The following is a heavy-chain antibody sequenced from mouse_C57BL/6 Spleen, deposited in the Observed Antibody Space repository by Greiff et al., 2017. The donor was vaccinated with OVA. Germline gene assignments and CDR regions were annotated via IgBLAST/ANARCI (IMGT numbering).Heavy chain of an antibody. D-gene: IGHD1-1*01. CDR1: GYTFTSYW. J-gene: IGHJ4*01. CDR2: IDPSDSYT. V-gene: IGHV1-69*01. CDR3: ARDGSTLHYYAMDY. Sequence: QVQLQQPGAELVMPGASVKLSCKASGYTFTSYWMHWVKQRPGQGLEWIGEIDPSDSYTNYNQKFKGKSTLTVDKSSSTAYMQLSSLTSVDSAVYYCARDGSTLHYYAMDYWGQGTSVTVSS.